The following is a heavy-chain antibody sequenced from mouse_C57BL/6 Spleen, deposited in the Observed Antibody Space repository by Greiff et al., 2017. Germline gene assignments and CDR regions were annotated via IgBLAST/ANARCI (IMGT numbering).Heavy chain of an antibody. CDR2: IGPGSGST. D-gene: IGHD2-3*01. CDR3: ARWNRVYDFYAMDY. Sequence: QVQLQQSGAELVKPGASVKISCKASGYTFTDYYINWVKQRPGQGLEWIGKIGPGSGSTYYNEKFKGKATLTAEKSSSTAYMQLSSLTSEDSAVYVVARWNRVYDFYAMDYWGQGTSVTVSS. V-gene: IGHV1-77*01. J-gene: IGHJ4*01. CDR1: GYTFTDYY.